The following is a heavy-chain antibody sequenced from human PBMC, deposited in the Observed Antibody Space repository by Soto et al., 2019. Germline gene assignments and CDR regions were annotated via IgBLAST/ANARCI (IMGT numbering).Heavy chain of an antibody. Sequence: EVQLDESGGGLVQPGGSLTPSCAASGFTFSDHYLDWDRQAPGKGLEWIGRIRDTASSYTRDYAASVKGRFTISIDDSKNSLFLQMNSLKTEDTATFYCARIHPGRDKYFDLWGRGTLVTVSS. CDR1: GFTFSDHY. V-gene: IGHV3-72*01. J-gene: IGHJ2*01. D-gene: IGHD3-10*01. CDR3: ARIHPGRDKYFDL. CDR2: IRDTASSYTR.